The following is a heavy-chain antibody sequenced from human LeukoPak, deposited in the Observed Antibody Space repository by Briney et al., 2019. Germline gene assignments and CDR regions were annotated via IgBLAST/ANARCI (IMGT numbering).Heavy chain of an antibody. CDR1: GGSISSGDYY. D-gene: IGHD6-6*01. CDR2: IYYSGST. CDR3: ASSDYSSSNIDY. Sequence: PSQTLSLTCTVSGGSISSGDYYWSWIRQPPGKGLEWIGYIYYSGSTYYNPSLKSRVTISVDTSKYQFSLKLSSVTAADTAVYYCASSDYSSSNIDYWGQGTLVTVSS. V-gene: IGHV4-30-4*01. J-gene: IGHJ4*02.